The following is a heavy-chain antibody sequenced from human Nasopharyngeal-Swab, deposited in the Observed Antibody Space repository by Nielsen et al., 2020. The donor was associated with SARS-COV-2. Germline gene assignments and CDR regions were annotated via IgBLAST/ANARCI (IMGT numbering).Heavy chain of an antibody. V-gene: IGHV3-30*04. CDR1: GFTFSSYA. CDR3: GRTAH. CDR2: ISYDGSNK. J-gene: IGHJ4*02. Sequence: GESLKISCAASGFTFSSYAMHWVRPAPGKGLEWVAVISYDGSNKYYADSVKGRFTISRDNSKNTLYLQMNSLRAEDTAVYYCGRTAHWGQGTLVTVSS.